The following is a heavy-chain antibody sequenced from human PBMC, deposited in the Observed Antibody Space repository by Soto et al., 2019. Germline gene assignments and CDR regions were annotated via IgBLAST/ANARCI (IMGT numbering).Heavy chain of an antibody. CDR1: GFTFSSYA. V-gene: IGHV3-30-3*01. Sequence: HPGGSLRLSCAASGFTFSSYAMHWVRQAPGKGLEWVAVISYDGSNKYYADSVKGRFTISRDNSKNTLYLQMNSLRAEDTAVYYCARCYYDSSGYYYSPYVGMDVWGQGTTVTVSS. J-gene: IGHJ6*02. CDR2: ISYDGSNK. D-gene: IGHD3-22*01. CDR3: ARCYYDSSGYYYSPYVGMDV.